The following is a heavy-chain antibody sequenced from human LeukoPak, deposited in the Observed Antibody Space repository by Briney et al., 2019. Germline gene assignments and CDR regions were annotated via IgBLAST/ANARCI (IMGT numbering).Heavy chain of an antibody. D-gene: IGHD4-17*01. J-gene: IGHJ4*02. V-gene: IGHV1-69*13. CDR1: GGTLSSYV. Sequence: ASVKVSCKTAGGTLSSYVFSWVRQAPGQGLEWMGGIIPIFDTAKYAQKFRGRVTITADESTSTAHMELSSLRSEDTAVYYCARHYGDYPVFDYWGQGTLVTVSS. CDR3: ARHYGDYPVFDY. CDR2: IIPIFDTA.